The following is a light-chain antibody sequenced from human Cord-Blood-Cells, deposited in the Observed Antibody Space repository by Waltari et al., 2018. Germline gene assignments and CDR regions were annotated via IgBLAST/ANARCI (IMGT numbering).Light chain of an antibody. CDR2: WAS. Sequence: DIVITKSPDSLAVSRCQRATIHCKSSQSVLYSSNNKNYLAWYQQKPGQPPKLLIYWASTRESGVPDRFSGSGSGTDFTLTISSLQAEDVAVYYCQQYYSTPRTFGQGTKLEIK. CDR3: QQYYSTPRT. J-gene: IGKJ2*01. CDR1: QSVLYSSNNKNY. V-gene: IGKV4-1*01.